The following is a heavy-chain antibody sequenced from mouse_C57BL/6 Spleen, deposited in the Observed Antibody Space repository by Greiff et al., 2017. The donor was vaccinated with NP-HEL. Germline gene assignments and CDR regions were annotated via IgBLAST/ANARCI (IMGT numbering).Heavy chain of an antibody. CDR1: FFTFTRYV. D-gene: IGHD1-1*01. Sequence: FLPPVSSLPLSFPSSFFTFTRYVLSFFPPTPFPFLACVATLCSGGCYTYSPDKGKGRFTISRDKAKNTLYLQMSSLKSEDTAMYDCARKGGSSYDWFAYWGQGTLVTVSA. CDR2: LCSGGCYT. CDR3: ARKGGSSYDWFAY. J-gene: IGHJ3*01. V-gene: IGHV5-6*01.